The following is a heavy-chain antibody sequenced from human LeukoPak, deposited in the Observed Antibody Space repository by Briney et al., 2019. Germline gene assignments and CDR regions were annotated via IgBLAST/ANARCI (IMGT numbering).Heavy chain of an antibody. V-gene: IGHV1-2*02. Sequence: GSVKVSCKASGYTFTGYYMHWVRQAPGQGLEWMGWIDPNSGGTKFAQYFQGRVTMTRDTSISTAYMELSRLTSDDTAVYFCARDPSTRYYSDYWGQGTLVTVSS. CDR2: IDPNSGGT. J-gene: IGHJ4*02. CDR3: ARDPSTRYYSDY. D-gene: IGHD3-16*02. CDR1: GYTFTGYY.